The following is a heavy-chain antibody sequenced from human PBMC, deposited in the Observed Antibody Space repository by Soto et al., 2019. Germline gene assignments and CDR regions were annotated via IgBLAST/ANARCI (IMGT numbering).Heavy chain of an antibody. CDR1: GGTFSTYT. CDR3: AGEPDSHYNDSHASSYP. V-gene: IGHV1-69*08. Sequence: QVQLVQSGAEVKKPGSSVKVSCKASGGTFSTYTITWVRQAPGQGLEWMGRIIPIIGIINYAQKFQGRVPFRPDKFTVTAYMELTGLRSDDTAVYYCAGEPDSHYNDSHASSYPWGQGTLVTVSS. J-gene: IGHJ5*02. CDR2: IIPIIGII. D-gene: IGHD4-4*01.